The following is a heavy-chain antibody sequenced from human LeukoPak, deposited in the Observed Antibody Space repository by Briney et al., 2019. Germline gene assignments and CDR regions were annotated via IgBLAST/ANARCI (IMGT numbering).Heavy chain of an antibody. CDR2: IISNFGST. Sequence: SVKVSCKSSGATYDSYVIGWVRQAPGQGLEWMGGIISNFGSTNYAQDFQGRITITADESTSTAYMELSSLKSEDTAIYYCARGDYYDSSNYVVWGQGTLVTVSS. J-gene: IGHJ4*02. D-gene: IGHD3-22*01. CDR3: ARGDYYDSSNYVV. V-gene: IGHV1-69*13. CDR1: GATYDSYV.